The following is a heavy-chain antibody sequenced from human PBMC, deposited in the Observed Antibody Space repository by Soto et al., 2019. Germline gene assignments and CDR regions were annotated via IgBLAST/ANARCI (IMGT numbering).Heavy chain of an antibody. CDR2: ISSSSTSV. CDR3: ASGTYFEIWTGYFDP. D-gene: IGHD3-9*01. V-gene: IGHV3-21*01. J-gene: IGHJ5*02. Sequence: EVRLVESGGGLVKPGGSLRLSCAASGFTFSSYTMNWVRQAPGKGLECVSSISSSSTSVYYADSVKGRFTISRDNAKNALYLQMNSLRAEDTAVYYCASGTYFEIWTGYFDPWGQGTLVTVSS. CDR1: GFTFSSYT.